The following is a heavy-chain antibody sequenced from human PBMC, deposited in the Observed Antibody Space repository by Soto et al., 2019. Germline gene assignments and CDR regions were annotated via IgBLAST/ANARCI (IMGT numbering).Heavy chain of an antibody. CDR2: IYHSGST. CDR3: ARFSALGKDYGVDV. J-gene: IGHJ6*02. Sequence: PSETLSLTCAVSGGSISSSNWWSWVRQPPGKGLEWIGEIYHSGSTNYNPSLKSRVTISVDTSKNQFSLRLSSVTAADTAVYFFARFSALGKDYGVDVWGQGTTVTVSS. V-gene: IGHV4-4*02. CDR1: GGSISSSNW. D-gene: IGHD3-3*02.